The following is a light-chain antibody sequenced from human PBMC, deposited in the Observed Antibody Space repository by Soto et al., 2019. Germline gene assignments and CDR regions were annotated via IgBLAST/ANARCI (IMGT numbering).Light chain of an antibody. CDR2: GVT. Sequence: QSVLTQPASVSGSPGQSVTISCTGSSSDVGGYNHVSWYQQHPGKAPKLMIYGVTQRPSGVSNRFSGSKSGNTASLTISGLQAEDGADYYCCSYAGRTIHFVFGTGTQLTVL. CDR1: SSDVGGYNH. V-gene: IGLV2-23*02. J-gene: IGLJ7*01. CDR3: CSYAGRTIHFV.